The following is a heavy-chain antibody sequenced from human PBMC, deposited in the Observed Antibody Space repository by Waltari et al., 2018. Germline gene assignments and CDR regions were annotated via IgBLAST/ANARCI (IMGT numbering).Heavy chain of an antibody. CDR1: GFTFSSYG. CDR3: AKVGWNYDY. Sequence: QVQLVESGGGVVQPGRSLRLSCAASGFTFSSYGMHWVRQAPGKGLGGGAVISYDGSNKYYADSVKGRFTISRDNSKNTLYLQMNSLRAEDTAVYYCAKVGWNYDYWGQGTLVTVSS. J-gene: IGHJ4*02. D-gene: IGHD1-7*01. V-gene: IGHV3-30*18. CDR2: ISYDGSNK.